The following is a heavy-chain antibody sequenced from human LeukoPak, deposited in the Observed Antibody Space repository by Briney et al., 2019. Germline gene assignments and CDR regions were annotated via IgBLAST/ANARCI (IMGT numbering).Heavy chain of an antibody. Sequence: GSVKVSCKASGYTFTSYDINWVRQATGQGLEWMGWMNPNSGNTGYAQKFQGRVTMTRNTSISTAYMGLSSLRSEDTAVYYCARRIAARPAPFYYYYYYMDVWGKGTTVTVSS. D-gene: IGHD6-6*01. CDR1: GYTFTSYD. CDR3: ARRIAARPAPFYYYYYYMDV. CDR2: MNPNSGNT. V-gene: IGHV1-8*01. J-gene: IGHJ6*03.